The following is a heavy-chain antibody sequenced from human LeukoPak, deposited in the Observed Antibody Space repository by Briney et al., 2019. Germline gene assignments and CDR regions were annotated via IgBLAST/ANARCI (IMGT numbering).Heavy chain of an antibody. J-gene: IGHJ4*02. V-gene: IGHV4-59*11. Sequence: SETLSLTCTVSGGSISSHYWSWIRQPPGKGLEWIGYIYYSGSTKFNPSLKSRVTISVDTSKNQFSLKLSSVTAADTAVYYCARGGGVTYYDSTGYLWYFDYWGQGTLVTISS. CDR1: GGSISSHY. CDR3: ARGGGVTYYDSTGYLWYFDY. CDR2: IYYSGST. D-gene: IGHD3-22*01.